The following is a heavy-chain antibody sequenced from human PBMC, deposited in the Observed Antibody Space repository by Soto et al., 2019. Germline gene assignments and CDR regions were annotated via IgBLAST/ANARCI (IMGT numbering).Heavy chain of an antibody. CDR3: TRVPGP. CDR2: IYHSGST. J-gene: IGHJ5*02. D-gene: IGHD3-10*01. V-gene: IGHV4-30-2*01. CDR1: GGSISSGGYS. Sequence: SETLSLTCAVSGGSISSGGYSWSWIRQPPGKGLEWIGYIYHSGSTYYNPSLKSRVTISVDRSKNQFSLKLSSVTAAGTAVYYCTRVPGPWGQGTLVTVSS.